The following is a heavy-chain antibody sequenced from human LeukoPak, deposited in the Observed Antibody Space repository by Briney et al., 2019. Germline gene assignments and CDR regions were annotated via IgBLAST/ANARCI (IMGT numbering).Heavy chain of an antibody. CDR2: INHSGST. D-gene: IGHD3-10*01. V-gene: IGHV4-34*01. Sequence: SETLSLTCAVYGGSFSGYYWSWIRQPPGKGLEWIWEINHSGSTNYNPSLKSRVTISVDTSKNHFSLKLSSVTTADTAVYYYARPWSRYCYGSGSYYNTWGQGTLVTVSS. CDR1: GGSFSGYY. J-gene: IGHJ5*02. CDR3: ARPWSRYCYGSGSYYNT.